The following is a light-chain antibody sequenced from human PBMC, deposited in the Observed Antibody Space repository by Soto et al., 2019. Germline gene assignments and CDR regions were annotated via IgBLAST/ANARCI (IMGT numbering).Light chain of an antibody. V-gene: IGKV3-11*01. CDR2: DAS. Sequence: EIVLTQSPATLSLSPGERATLSCRASQSLSSSLAWYQQKPGQAPRLLIYDASTGATAIPARFRDSGSGTDFAPAICSLAPEHFAVHSCQQRSNCTLFHLGPVTKVAIK. CDR1: QSLSSS. CDR3: QQRSNCTLFH. J-gene: IGKJ3*01.